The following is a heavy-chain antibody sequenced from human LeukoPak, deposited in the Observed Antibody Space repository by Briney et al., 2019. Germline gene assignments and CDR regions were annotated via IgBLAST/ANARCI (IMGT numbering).Heavy chain of an antibody. V-gene: IGHV1-18*01. Sequence: ASVKVSCKTSGYTFTSYGISWVRQAPGQGLEWMGWISGYNGNTNYAQNLQGRVTMTTDTSTSTAYMELRSLRSEDTAVYYCARAKRQLELSNYYMDVWGKGTTVTVSS. J-gene: IGHJ6*03. CDR3: ARAKRQLELSNYYMDV. CDR2: ISGYNGNT. CDR1: GYTFTSYG. D-gene: IGHD1-1*01.